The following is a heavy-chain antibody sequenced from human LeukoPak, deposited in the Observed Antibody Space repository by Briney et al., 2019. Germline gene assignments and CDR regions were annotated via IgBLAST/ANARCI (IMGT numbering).Heavy chain of an antibody. CDR2: IIPILGIA. Sequence: VASVKVSCKASGGTFSSYAISWVRQAPGQGLEWMGRIIPILGIANYAQKFQGRVTITADKSTSTAYMELSSLRSEDTAVYYCAGDGETPHYYDSSGYSDYWGQGTLVTVSS. D-gene: IGHD3-22*01. J-gene: IGHJ4*02. CDR3: AGDGETPHYYDSSGYSDY. CDR1: GGTFSSYA. V-gene: IGHV1-69*04.